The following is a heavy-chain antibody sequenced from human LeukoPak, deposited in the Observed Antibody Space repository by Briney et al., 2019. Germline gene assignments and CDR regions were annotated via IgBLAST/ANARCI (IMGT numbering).Heavy chain of an antibody. Sequence: SVKVSCKASGGTFSSYAISWVRQAPGQGLEWMGGIIPIFGTANYAQKFQGRVTITADKSTSTAYMELSSLRSEDTAVYYCARRWYSSGWYQANYFDYWGQGTLVTVSS. CDR1: GGTFSSYA. J-gene: IGHJ4*02. CDR3: ARRWYSSGWYQANYFDY. V-gene: IGHV1-69*06. D-gene: IGHD6-19*01. CDR2: IIPIFGTA.